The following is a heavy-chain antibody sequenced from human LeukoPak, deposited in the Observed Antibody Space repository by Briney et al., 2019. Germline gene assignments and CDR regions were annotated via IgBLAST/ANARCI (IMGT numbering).Heavy chain of an antibody. Sequence: SETLSLTCAVYGGSFSGYYWSWIRQPPGKGLEWIGEINHSGSTNYNPSLKSRGTISVDTSKNQFSLKLSSVTAADTAVYYCARVQDLQDYFDYWGQGTLVTVSS. D-gene: IGHD4-11*01. CDR2: INHSGST. V-gene: IGHV4-34*01. CDR3: ARVQDLQDYFDY. J-gene: IGHJ4*02. CDR1: GGSFSGYY.